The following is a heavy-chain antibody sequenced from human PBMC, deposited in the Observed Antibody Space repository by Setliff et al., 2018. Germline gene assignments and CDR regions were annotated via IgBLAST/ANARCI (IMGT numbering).Heavy chain of an antibody. D-gene: IGHD3-3*01. CDR1: GYTLTELS. V-gene: IGHV1-18*01. Sequence: ASVKVSCKVSGYTLTELSRHWVRQAPGKGLEWMGWISAYNGNTNYAQKLQGRVTMTTDTSTSTAYMELRSLRSDDTAVYYCARENTAKNFWGEESDYWGQGTLVTVSS. CDR3: ARENTAKNFWGEESDY. CDR2: ISAYNGNT. J-gene: IGHJ4*02.